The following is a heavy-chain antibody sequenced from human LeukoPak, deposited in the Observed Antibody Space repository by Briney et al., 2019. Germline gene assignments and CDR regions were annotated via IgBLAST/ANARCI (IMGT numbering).Heavy chain of an antibody. V-gene: IGHV3-33*01. D-gene: IGHD1-1*01. Sequence: PGGSLRLSCAASGFTFSNHGMHWVRQAPGKGLEWVALICYDGSNKEYAESVKGRFTISRDNSKYTLYLQMNSLRDEDTAVYYCARDQGTSTTAPKRKGRFDPWGQGTLVTVSS. CDR2: ICYDGSNK. CDR3: ARDQGTSTTAPKRKGRFDP. J-gene: IGHJ5*02. CDR1: GFTFSNHG.